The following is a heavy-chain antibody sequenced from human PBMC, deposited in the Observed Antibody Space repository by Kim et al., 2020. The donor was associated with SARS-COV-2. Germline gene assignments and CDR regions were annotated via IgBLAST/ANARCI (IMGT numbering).Heavy chain of an antibody. Sequence: GGSLRLSCAASGFTFSSYAMSWVRQAPGKGLEWVSAIRGSGGSTYYADSVKGRFTIPRDNSKNTLYLQMSSLRAEDTAVYYCAKPAREGAVAGMTGAFDIWGQGTMVTVSS. V-gene: IGHV3-23*01. CDR2: IRGSGGST. CDR3: AKPAREGAVAGMTGAFDI. J-gene: IGHJ3*02. D-gene: IGHD6-19*01. CDR1: GFTFSSYA.